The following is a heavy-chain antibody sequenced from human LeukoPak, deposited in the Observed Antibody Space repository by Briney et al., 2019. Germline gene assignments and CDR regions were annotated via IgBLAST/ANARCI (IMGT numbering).Heavy chain of an antibody. Sequence: GGSLRLSCAASGFTFSSYGMHWVRQAPGKGLEWVAFIRYDGSNKYYADSVKGRFTISRDNSKNTLYLQMNSLRAEDTAVYYCAKQDWSGYYTPDAFDIWGQGTMVTVSS. CDR2: IRYDGSNK. CDR3: AKQDWSGYYTPDAFDI. D-gene: IGHD3-3*01. J-gene: IGHJ3*02. V-gene: IGHV3-30*02. CDR1: GFTFSSYG.